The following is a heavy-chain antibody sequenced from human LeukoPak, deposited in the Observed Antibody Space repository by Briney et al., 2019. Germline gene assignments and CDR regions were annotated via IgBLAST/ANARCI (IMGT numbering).Heavy chain of an antibody. CDR2: IYDSGST. V-gene: IGHV4-59*12. Sequence: PSETLSLTCTVSGGSISSYYWSWIRQPPGKGLEWIGYIYDSGSTNYNPSLKSRVTISMDTSKNQFSLKLSSVTAADTAVYYCARDGSGLWCDPWGQGTLVTVAS. CDR3: ARDGSGLWCDP. CDR1: GGSISSYY. J-gene: IGHJ5*02.